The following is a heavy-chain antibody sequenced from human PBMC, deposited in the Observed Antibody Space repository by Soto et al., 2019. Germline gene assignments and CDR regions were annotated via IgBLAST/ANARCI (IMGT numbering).Heavy chain of an antibody. V-gene: IGHV3-11*01. D-gene: IGHD1-1*01. CDR3: GRDELNPLPDAAFDI. Sequence: QVQLVESGGGLVKPGGSLRLSCAASGFTFSDYYMSWIRQAPGKGLEWVSYISSSGSTIYYADSVKGRFTISRDNAKNSLYLQMNSLRTEDRAVYYCGRDELNPLPDAAFDIWGKGTMVTVSS. CDR1: GFTFSDYY. CDR2: ISSSGSTI. J-gene: IGHJ3*02.